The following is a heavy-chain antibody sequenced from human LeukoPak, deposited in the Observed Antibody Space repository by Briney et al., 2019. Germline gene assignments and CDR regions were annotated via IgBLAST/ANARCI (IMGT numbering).Heavy chain of an antibody. CDR1: GGSISSYY. CDR2: IYYSGST. J-gene: IGHJ4*02. CDR3: ARVGYDILTGYPPFDY. V-gene: IGHV4-59*08. D-gene: IGHD3-9*01. Sequence: SETLSLTCTVSGGSISSYYWSWIRQPPGKGLEWIGYIYYSGSTYYNPSLKSRVTISVDTSKNQFSLKLSSVTAADTAVYYCARVGYDILTGYPPFDYWGQGTLVTVSS.